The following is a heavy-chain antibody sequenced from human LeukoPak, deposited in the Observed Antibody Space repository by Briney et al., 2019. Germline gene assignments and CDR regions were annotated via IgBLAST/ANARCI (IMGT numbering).Heavy chain of an antibody. Sequence: GGSLRLTCAASGFTFSNYAMSWVRQAPGKGLEWISAITGSGGSTNYADSVKDRFTISRDNSKNTLFLQMNSLRAEDTAVYYCAKVKGESDYIYYYMDVWGKGTTVTVSS. CDR2: ITGSGGST. CDR3: AKVKGESDYIYYYMDV. D-gene: IGHD4-11*01. J-gene: IGHJ6*03. V-gene: IGHV3-23*01. CDR1: GFTFSNYA.